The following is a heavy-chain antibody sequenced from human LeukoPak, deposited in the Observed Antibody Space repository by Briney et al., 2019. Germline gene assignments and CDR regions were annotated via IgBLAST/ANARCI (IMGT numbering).Heavy chain of an antibody. V-gene: IGHV4-30-2*01. CDR3: AREGTYSSAP. CDR2: IYHSGST. D-gene: IGHD6-25*01. Sequence: SETLSLTCTVSGGSISSGGYYWSWIRQPPGKGLEWIGYIYHSGSTYYNPSLKSRVTISVDRSKNQFSLKLSSVTAADTAVYYCAREGTYSSAPWGQGTTVTVSS. CDR1: GGSISSGGYY. J-gene: IGHJ3*01.